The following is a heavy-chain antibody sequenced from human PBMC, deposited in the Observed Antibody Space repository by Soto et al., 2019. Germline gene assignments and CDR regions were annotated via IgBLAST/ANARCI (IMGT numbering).Heavy chain of an antibody. J-gene: IGHJ5*02. V-gene: IGHV1-69*01. CDR3: ARDLGEYSSSSAWFDP. CDR2: IIPIFGTA. D-gene: IGHD6-6*01. CDR1: GGTFSSYA. Sequence: QVQLVQSGAEVKKPGSSVKVSCKASGGTFSSYAISWVRQAPGQGLGWMGGIIPIFGTANYAQKFQGRVTITADESTSTAYMELSSLRSEDTAVYYCARDLGEYSSSSAWFDPWGQGTLVTVSS.